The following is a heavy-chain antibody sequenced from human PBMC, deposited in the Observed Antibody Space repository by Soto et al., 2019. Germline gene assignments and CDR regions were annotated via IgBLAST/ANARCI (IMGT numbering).Heavy chain of an antibody. CDR2: IYYIGST. J-gene: IGHJ5*02. CDR3: ARSVFP. CDR1: GGAISSGGYY. Sequence: QVQLQESGPGLVKPSQTLSLTCTVSGGAISSGGYYWNWIRQHPGKGLEWIRYIYYIGSTYYNPSLKSRVTISLDTSKNQFSLKLSSVTAADTAAYYCARSVFPWGQGTLGTVSS. V-gene: IGHV4-31*03.